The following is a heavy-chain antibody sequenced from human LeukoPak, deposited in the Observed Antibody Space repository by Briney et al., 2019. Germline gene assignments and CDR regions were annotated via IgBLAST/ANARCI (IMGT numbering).Heavy chain of an antibody. D-gene: IGHD6-19*01. J-gene: IGHJ4*02. V-gene: IGHV4-59*01. CDR1: GGSISSCY. CDR3: ARGFYSSGWYYFDY. CDR2: IYYSGST. Sequence: PSETLSLTCTVSGGSISSCYWSWIRQPPGKGLEWIGYIYYSGSTNYNPSLQSRVTISVDTSKNQFSLKLSSVTAADPAVYYCARGFYSSGWYYFDYWGQGTLVTVSS.